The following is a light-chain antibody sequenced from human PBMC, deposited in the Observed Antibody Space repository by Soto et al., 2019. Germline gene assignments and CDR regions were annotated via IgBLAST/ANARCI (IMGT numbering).Light chain of an antibody. Sequence: QSVLTQPPSASGTPGQRVTISCSGSSSKIGSNTVNWYQQLPGTAPKLLIDSNNQRPSGVPDRFSGSKSGTSASLAISGLQSEDEADYYCATWDDSLNGPVFGGGTQLTVL. V-gene: IGLV1-44*01. CDR1: SSKIGSNT. CDR2: SNN. CDR3: ATWDDSLNGPV. J-gene: IGLJ7*01.